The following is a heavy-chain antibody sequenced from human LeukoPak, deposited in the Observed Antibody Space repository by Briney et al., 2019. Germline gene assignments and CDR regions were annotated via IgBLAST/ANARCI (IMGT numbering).Heavy chain of an antibody. Sequence: GGSLRLSCDASCLTFSNALMTWVRQTPGKGLEGVGRIKRKTSGGPTEYATPVKGTFTISRDDSEKRAFLQMNSLQSEDTAVYFCYSSGRGPWGQGTLVIVSS. J-gene: IGHJ5*02. D-gene: IGHD3-10*01. CDR1: CLTFSNAL. CDR3: YSSGRGP. CDR2: IKRKTSGGPT. V-gene: IGHV3-15*01.